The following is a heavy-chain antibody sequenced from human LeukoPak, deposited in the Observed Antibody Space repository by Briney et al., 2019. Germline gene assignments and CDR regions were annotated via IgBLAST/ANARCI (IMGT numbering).Heavy chain of an antibody. CDR1: GYTFTSYY. D-gene: IGHD3-10*01. CDR3: AYGSGGESFDY. V-gene: IGHV1-46*03. CDR2: INPSGDST. Sequence: ASVKVSCKASGYTFTSYYMHWVRQAPGQGLEWMGIINPSGDSTSYAQKFQGRVTMTRDTSTSTVYMELSRLRSDDTAVYYCAYGSGGESFDYWGQGTLVTVSS. J-gene: IGHJ4*02.